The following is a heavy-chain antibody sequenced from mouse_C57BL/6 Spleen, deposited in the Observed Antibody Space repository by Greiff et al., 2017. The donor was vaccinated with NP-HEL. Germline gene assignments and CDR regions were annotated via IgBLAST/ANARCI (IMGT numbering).Heavy chain of an antibody. CDR1: GYTFTSYG. CDR3: ARGDSSGYVLDY. V-gene: IGHV1-81*01. D-gene: IGHD3-2*02. CDR2: IYPRSGNT. J-gene: IGHJ2*01. Sequence: VQLQQSRAELARPGASVKLSCKASGYTFTSYGISWVKQRTGQGLEWIGEIYPRSGNTYYNEKFKGKATLTADKSSSTAYMELRSLTSEDSAVYFCARGDSSGYVLDYWGQGTTLTVSS.